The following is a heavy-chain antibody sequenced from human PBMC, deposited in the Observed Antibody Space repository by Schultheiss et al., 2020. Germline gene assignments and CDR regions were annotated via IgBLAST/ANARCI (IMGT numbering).Heavy chain of an antibody. CDR2: IYYSGST. CDR3: ARDRFELGY. D-gene: IGHD1-26*01. V-gene: IGHV4-4*02. Sequence: SETLSLTCAVSGGSISSSNWWSWVRQPPGKGLEWIGYIYYSGSTNYNPSLKSRVTISVDTSKNQFSLKLSSVTAADTAVYYCARDRFELGYWGQGTLVTVSS. CDR1: GGSISSSNW. J-gene: IGHJ4*02.